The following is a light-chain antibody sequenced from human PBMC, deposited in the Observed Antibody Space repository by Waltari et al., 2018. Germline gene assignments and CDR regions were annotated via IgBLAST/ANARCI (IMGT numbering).Light chain of an antibody. CDR1: RSDVGCYHL. Sequence: QSALTQPASVSGSPGQSIPISCTGTRSDVGCYHLFSWYQQHPGKAPKLMIYEVSKRPSGVSNRFSGSKSGNTASLTISGLQAEDEADYYCCSYAGSSTHVVFGGGTKLTVL. CDR2: EVS. J-gene: IGLJ2*01. V-gene: IGLV2-23*02. CDR3: CSYAGSSTHVV.